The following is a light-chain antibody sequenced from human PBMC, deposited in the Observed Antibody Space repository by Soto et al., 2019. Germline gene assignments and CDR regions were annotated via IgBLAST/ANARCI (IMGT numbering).Light chain of an antibody. CDR3: QQYNRQS. V-gene: IGKV1-5*01. CDR1: QSISSW. J-gene: IGKJ1*01. Sequence: DIQRTQSPSTLSASVGDRVTITCRASQSISSWLAWYQQKPGTAPKVLLYHAAYVHSGVPSRFSGCGSETAFTLTIRSPQHAAFATYYRQQYNRQSFGQGTKVDIK. CDR2: HAA.